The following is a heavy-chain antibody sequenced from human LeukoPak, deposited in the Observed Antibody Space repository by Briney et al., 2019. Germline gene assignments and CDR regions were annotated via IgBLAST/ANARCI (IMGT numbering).Heavy chain of an antibody. Sequence: ASVKVSCKASGYTFTSYGISWVRQAPGQGLEWMGWIGAYNGNTNYAPKLQGRVTMTTDTSTSTAYMELRSLRSDDTAVYYCARVSTAGPAAVTVDSWGQGTLVTVSS. CDR1: GYTFTSYG. D-gene: IGHD6-13*01. J-gene: IGHJ4*02. CDR3: ARVSTAGPAAVTVDS. CDR2: IGAYNGNT. V-gene: IGHV1-18*01.